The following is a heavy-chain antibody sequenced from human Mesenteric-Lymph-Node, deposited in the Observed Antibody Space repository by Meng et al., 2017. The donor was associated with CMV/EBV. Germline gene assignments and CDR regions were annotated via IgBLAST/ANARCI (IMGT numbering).Heavy chain of an antibody. Sequence: GESLKISCAASGFSFSSYGMSWVRQAPGKGLEWVAVISYDGNNKYYADSVKGRFTISRDNSKNTLYLQMNSLRAEDTAVYYCASAPPNSNYAFDYWGQGTLVTVSS. D-gene: IGHD4-11*01. V-gene: IGHV3-30*03. CDR3: ASAPPNSNYAFDY. CDR2: ISYDGNNK. J-gene: IGHJ4*02. CDR1: GFSFSSYG.